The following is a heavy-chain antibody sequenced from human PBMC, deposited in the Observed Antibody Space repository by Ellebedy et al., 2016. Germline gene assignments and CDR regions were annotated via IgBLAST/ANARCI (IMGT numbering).Heavy chain of an antibody. CDR3: ARTSYSDYDWDIRYPLDI. V-gene: IGHV3-64*01. J-gene: IGHJ3*02. D-gene: IGHD5-12*01. CDR1: GFTFSYYP. Sequence: GGSLRLSXAASGFTFSYYPMYWVRQAPGKGLEYVSAISSNGGSTYYANSVKGRFTISRDNSKNTLYLQMGSLRAEDMAVYYCARTSYSDYDWDIRYPLDIWGQGTMVTVSS. CDR2: ISSNGGST.